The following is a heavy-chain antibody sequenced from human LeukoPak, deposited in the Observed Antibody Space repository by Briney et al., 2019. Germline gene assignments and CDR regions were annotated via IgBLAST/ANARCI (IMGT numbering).Heavy chain of an antibody. CDR1: GFTVRSNY. CDR2: IYRGGTT. Sequence: PGGSLRLSCAVSGFTVRSNYMTWVRQVPGKGLEWVSGIYRGGTTYYAASVKGRFTISRDNSKNTLYLQMNSLRAEDTAVYYCFSSGYYYGNWGQGTLVTVSS. J-gene: IGHJ4*02. D-gene: IGHD3-22*01. V-gene: IGHV3-53*01. CDR3: FSSGYYYGN.